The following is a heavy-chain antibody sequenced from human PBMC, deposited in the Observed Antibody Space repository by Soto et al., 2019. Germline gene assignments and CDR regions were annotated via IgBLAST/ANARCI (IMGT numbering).Heavy chain of an antibody. CDR1: GFTFSSYG. J-gene: IGHJ6*02. Sequence: GGSLRLSCAASGFTFSSYGMHWARQAPGMGLEWVANIGEDGSEKYYVDSVKGRFTISRDNAKNSLYLQMNSLRADDTAVYYCARGSGGHNYYYGMDVWGQGTTVTVSS. D-gene: IGHD2-15*01. CDR2: IGEDGSEK. V-gene: IGHV3-7*03. CDR3: ARGSGGHNYYYGMDV.